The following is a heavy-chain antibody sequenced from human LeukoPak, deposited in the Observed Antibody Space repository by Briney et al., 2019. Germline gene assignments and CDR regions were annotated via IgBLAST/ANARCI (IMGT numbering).Heavy chain of an antibody. CDR1: GYTFTSYG. CDR2: ISAYNGNT. V-gene: IGHV1-18*01. J-gene: IGHJ6*02. D-gene: IGHD3-3*01. CDR3: ARYYDFWSGYYHGMDV. Sequence: APVKVSCKASGYTFTSYGISWVRQAPGQGLEWMGWISAYNGNTNYAQKLQGRVTMTTDTSTSTAYMELRSLRSDDTAVYYCARYYDFWSGYYHGMDVWGQGTTVTVSS.